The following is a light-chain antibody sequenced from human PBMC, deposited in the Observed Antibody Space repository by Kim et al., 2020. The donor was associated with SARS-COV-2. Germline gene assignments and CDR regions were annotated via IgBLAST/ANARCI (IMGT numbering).Light chain of an antibody. Sequence: DIVMTQSPDSLAVSLGERATINCKSSQSVLYSSNNKKYLAWYQQKPGQPPKLLIYWVFTRESGVPDRFSGSGSGTDFTLTISSLQAEDVAVYYCQQYYSTPWTFGQGTKVDIK. J-gene: IGKJ1*01. CDR3: QQYYSTPWT. V-gene: IGKV4-1*01. CDR2: WVF. CDR1: QSVLYSSNNKKY.